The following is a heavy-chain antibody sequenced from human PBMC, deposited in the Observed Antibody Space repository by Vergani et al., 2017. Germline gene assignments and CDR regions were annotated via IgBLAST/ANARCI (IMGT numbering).Heavy chain of an antibody. CDR3: AGDSHSWQRADY. CDR2: ICHTEDT. CDR1: GDSISSNNC. V-gene: IGHV4-4*03. Sequence: QVQLQESGPGLVKPPGTLSLTCAVSGDSISSNNCWTWVRQPPGKGLEGIGEICHTEDTIYNPSLKSRVTISLDTSKNQFSLRLTSVTAADTAVYYCAGDSHSWQRADYWGQGTLVTVSS. D-gene: IGHD6-13*01. J-gene: IGHJ4*02.